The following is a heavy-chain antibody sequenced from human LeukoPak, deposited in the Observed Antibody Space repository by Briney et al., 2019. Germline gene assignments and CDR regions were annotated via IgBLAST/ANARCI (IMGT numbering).Heavy chain of an antibody. Sequence: GGSLRLSCAASGFTFSSYWMGWVRQAPGKGLEWVANIKQDGSEKNYVDSVKGRFTISRDNAKNTLYLQMNSLRAEDTAVYYCGRDSRYSIDSWGQGTLVTVSS. CDR2: IKQDGSEK. J-gene: IGHJ4*02. CDR3: GRDSRYSIDS. CDR1: GFTFSSYW. V-gene: IGHV3-7*01. D-gene: IGHD1-14*01.